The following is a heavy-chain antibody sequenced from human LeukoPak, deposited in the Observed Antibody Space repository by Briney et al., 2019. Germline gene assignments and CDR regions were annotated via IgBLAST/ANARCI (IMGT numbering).Heavy chain of an antibody. CDR3: ARLDSCGADSCIDS. V-gene: IGHV4-59*01. D-gene: IGHD2-21*01. CDR1: GSSITGFH. J-gene: IGHJ4*02. Sequence: PSEPLSLTCSVSGSSITGFHWGWIRQPPGKGLEWIGYIQASVTTKHNPSLKSRVTISIDTSKAQFSLNVNSVSAADTAMYYCARLDSCGADSCIDSWGQGNLVIVSS. CDR2: IQASVTT.